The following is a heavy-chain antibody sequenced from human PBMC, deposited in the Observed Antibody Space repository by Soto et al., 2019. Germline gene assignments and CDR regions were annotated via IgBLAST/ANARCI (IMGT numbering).Heavy chain of an antibody. CDR1: GFSFNNYG. J-gene: IGHJ4*02. CDR3: ARDPSHGSGSYLDY. V-gene: IGHV3-33*01. CDR2: IWYDGSNK. Sequence: SLRLSCVASGFSFNNYGMHWVRQAPGKGLEWVAVIWYDGSNKYYADSVKGRFTISRDNSKNTLYLQMSSLRAEDTAVYFCARDPSHGSGSYLDYWGQGALVTVSS. D-gene: IGHD3-10*01.